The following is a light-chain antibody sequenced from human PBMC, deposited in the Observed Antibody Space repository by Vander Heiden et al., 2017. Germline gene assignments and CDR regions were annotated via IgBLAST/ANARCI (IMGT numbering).Light chain of an antibody. V-gene: IGLV3-19*01. CDR3: NSRDSSGNHVV. CDR1: SLRSYY. CDR2: GKK. J-gene: IGLJ2*01. Sequence: SSELTQDPAVSVALGQTVRITCQGDSLRSYYASWYQQKPGQAPVLGNYGKKHRPSGIPGRFSGSSSGNTASLAIPGAQAEDEADYYCNSRDSSGNHVVFGGGTKLTVL.